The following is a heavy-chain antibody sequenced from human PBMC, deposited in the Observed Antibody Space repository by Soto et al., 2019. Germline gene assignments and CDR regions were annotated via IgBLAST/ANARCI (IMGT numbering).Heavy chain of an antibody. CDR2: ISWNSASI. J-gene: IGHJ4*02. CDR3: ARALDFWSAYFDY. D-gene: IGHD3-3*01. V-gene: IGHV3-9*01. Sequence: PGGSLRLSCAASGFTFDDYAMHWVRQAPGKGPEWVSGISWNSASIGYADSVKGRFTISRDNSKNALYLQMNSLRTEDTAVYYCARALDFWSAYFDYWGQGSLVTVSS. CDR1: GFTFDDYA.